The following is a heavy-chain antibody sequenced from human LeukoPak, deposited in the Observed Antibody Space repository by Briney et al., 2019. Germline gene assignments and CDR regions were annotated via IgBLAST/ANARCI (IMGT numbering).Heavy chain of an antibody. Sequence: SETLSLTCTVSGGSISSSGYYWGWIRQPPGKGLEWIGSIYYSGSTYYNPSLKSRVTISVDTSKNQFSLKLSSVTAADTAVYYCASYSRGETYFDYWGQGTLVTVSS. CDR1: GGSISSSGYY. D-gene: IGHD6-19*01. CDR2: IYYSGST. V-gene: IGHV4-39*01. CDR3: ASYSRGETYFDY. J-gene: IGHJ4*02.